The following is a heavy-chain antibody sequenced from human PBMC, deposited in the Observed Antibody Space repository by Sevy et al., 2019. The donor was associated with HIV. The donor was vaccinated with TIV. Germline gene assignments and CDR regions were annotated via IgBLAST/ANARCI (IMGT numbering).Heavy chain of an antibody. CDR1: GFTFSNYG. D-gene: IGHD3-22*01. Sequence: GGSLRLSCAASGFTFSNYGMHWVRQAPGKGLEWVAVIWNVGSNKYYADSVKGRFTISRDNSKNTLYLQMNSLRVEDTAVYFCARDGDFNDRSAKRDFDYWGQGTLVTVSS. CDR2: IWNVGSNK. V-gene: IGHV3-33*01. CDR3: ARDGDFNDRSAKRDFDY. J-gene: IGHJ4*02.